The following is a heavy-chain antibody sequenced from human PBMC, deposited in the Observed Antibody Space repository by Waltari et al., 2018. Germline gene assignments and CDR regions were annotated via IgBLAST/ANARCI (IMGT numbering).Heavy chain of an antibody. CDR2: IYYSGST. V-gene: IGHV4-39*07. CDR3: ARYSSSPYYYGMDV. J-gene: IGHJ6*02. D-gene: IGHD6-13*01. CDR1: AGPLSRSTSY. Sequence: QLQLQESGPGLAKPSETLSLPCPVSAGPLSRSTSYWGWIRQPPGKGLEWIGSIYYSGSTYYNPSLKSRVTISVDTSKNQFSLKLSSVTAADTAVYYCARYSSSPYYYGMDVWGQGTTVTVSS.